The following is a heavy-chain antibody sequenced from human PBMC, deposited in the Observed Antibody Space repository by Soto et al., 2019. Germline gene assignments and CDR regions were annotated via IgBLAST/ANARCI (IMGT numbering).Heavy chain of an antibody. CDR3: ARGVPGKMATIRQYAY. V-gene: IGHV1-69*13. J-gene: IGHJ4*02. CDR2: IIPIFGTA. Sequence: PGPSVKVSCKASGGTFSSYAISWVRQAPGQGLEWMGGIIPIFGTANYAQKFQGRVTITADESTSTAYMELSSLRSEDTAVYYCARGVPGKMATIRQYAYWGKGTLVTVSS. D-gene: IGHD5-12*01. CDR1: GGTFSSYA.